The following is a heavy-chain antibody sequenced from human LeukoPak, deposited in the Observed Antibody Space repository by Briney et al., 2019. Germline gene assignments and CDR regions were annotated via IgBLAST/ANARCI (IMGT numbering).Heavy chain of an antibody. D-gene: IGHD6-6*01. J-gene: IGHJ3*02. Sequence: PGGSLRLSCAASGFTFDDYAMHWVRQAPGKGLEWVSGISWNSGSIGYADSVKGRFTISRDNAKNSLYLQMNSLRAEDTALYYCAKVFEYSSSLGAFDIWGQGTMLTVSS. CDR1: GFTFDDYA. V-gene: IGHV3-9*01. CDR3: AKVFEYSSSLGAFDI. CDR2: ISWNSGSI.